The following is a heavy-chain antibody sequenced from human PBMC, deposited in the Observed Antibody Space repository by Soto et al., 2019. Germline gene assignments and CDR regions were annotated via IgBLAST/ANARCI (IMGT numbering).Heavy chain of an antibody. Sequence: QVQLVESGGSVVQPGRSLRLSCAASGFTFNKYGMHWVRQAPGKGLEWVAAISHDGSSEYYADSVLGRFTISRDNPKNTLYLQMHSLKSEDTAVSSCANQERGSYVAYWGQGTLVTVSS. CDR3: ANQERGSYVAY. CDR2: ISHDGSSE. J-gene: IGHJ4*02. V-gene: IGHV3-30*18. D-gene: IGHD3-16*01. CDR1: GFTFNKYG.